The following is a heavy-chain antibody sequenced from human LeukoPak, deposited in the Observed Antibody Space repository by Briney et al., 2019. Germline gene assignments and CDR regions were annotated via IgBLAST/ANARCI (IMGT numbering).Heavy chain of an antibody. D-gene: IGHD2-15*01. Sequence: GRSLRLSCAASGFTSSSYGIHWVRQAPGKGLEWVAVIWYDGSNKYYADSVKGRLTISRDNSKNTLYLQMNSLRAEDTAVYYCAKDSRGHHRPIDYWGQGTLVTVSS. J-gene: IGHJ4*02. CDR2: IWYDGSNK. V-gene: IGHV3-33*06. CDR3: AKDSRGHHRPIDY. CDR1: GFTSSSYG.